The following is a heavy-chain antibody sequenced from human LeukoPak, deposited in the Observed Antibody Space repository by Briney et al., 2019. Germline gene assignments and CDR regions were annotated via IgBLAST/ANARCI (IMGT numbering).Heavy chain of an antibody. CDR2: MNPNSGNT. CDR3: ARRSDYYDSSAYYH. Sequence: ASVKVSRKASGYTFTSYDIKWVRQATGQGPEWMGWMNPNSGNTGYAQKFQDRVTMTKDTSISTAYMELSSLRSDDTAVYYCARRSDYYDSSAYYHWGQGTLVTVSS. D-gene: IGHD3-22*01. V-gene: IGHV1-8*01. J-gene: IGHJ4*02. CDR1: GYTFTSYD.